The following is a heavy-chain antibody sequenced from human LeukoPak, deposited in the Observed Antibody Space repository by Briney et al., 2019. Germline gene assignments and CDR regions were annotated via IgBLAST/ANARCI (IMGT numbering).Heavy chain of an antibody. J-gene: IGHJ4*02. CDR3: ARGLIKGIAVAGTG. V-gene: IGHV4-34*01. Sequence: SETLSLTCAVYGASFSGYYWSWIRQPPGKGLEWIGEINHSGSTNYNPSLKSRVTISVDTSKNQFSLKLRSVTAADTAVYYCARGLIKGIAVAGTGWGQGTLVTVSS. CDR2: INHSGST. D-gene: IGHD6-19*01. CDR1: GASFSGYY.